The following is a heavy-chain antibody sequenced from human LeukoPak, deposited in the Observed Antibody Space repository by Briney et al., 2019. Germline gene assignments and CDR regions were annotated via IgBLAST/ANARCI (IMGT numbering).Heavy chain of an antibody. Sequence: PSETLSLTCTVSGGSISSSANFWSWVRQPPGRGLEWIASTYYSRNTYYNPSLKSRVTISVDTSKNQFSLKLSSVTAADTAVYYCARHEEEDGYNAKTFDYWGQGTLATVSS. CDR1: GGSISSSANF. V-gene: IGHV4-39*01. CDR3: ARHEEEDGYNAKTFDY. CDR2: TYYSRNT. J-gene: IGHJ4*02. D-gene: IGHD5-24*01.